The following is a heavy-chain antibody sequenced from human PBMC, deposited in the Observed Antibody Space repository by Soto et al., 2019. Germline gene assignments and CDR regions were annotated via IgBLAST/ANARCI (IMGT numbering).Heavy chain of an antibody. J-gene: IGHJ6*02. V-gene: IGHV1-24*01. CDR3: ATSNYYYCGMDV. Sequence: ASVKVSCKVSGYTLTELSMHWVRQAPGKGLEWMGGFDPEDGETIYAQKFQGRVTMTEDTSTDTAYMELSSLRSEDTAVYYCATSNYYYCGMDVWGQGTTVTVSS. CDR2: FDPEDGET. CDR1: GYTLTELS.